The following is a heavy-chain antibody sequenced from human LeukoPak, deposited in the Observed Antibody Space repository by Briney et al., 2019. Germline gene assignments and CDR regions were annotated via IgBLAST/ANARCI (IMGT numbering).Heavy chain of an antibody. V-gene: IGHV4-34*01. CDR3: VLLESIAARGFDP. D-gene: IGHD6-6*01. Sequence: SETLSLTCAVYGGSFSGYYWSWIRQPPGKGLEWIGEINHSGSTNYNPSLKSRVTISVDTSKNQFSLKLSSVTAADTAVYYCVLLESIAARGFDPWGQGTLVTLSS. CDR1: GGSFSGYY. J-gene: IGHJ5*02. CDR2: INHSGST.